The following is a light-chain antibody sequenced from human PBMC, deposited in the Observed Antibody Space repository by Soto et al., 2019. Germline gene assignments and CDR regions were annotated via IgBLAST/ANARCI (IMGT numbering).Light chain of an antibody. J-gene: IGLJ2*01. Sequence: QSVLTQPPSVSGSPGQSVTISCTGTSRDIGGYNHVSWYQQHPGKAPKLIVYDVAKRPSGVPDRFSGSKSGNTASLTISGLLPEDEADYSCCSYSGSRLIFGGGTKLTVL. CDR3: CSYSGSRLI. V-gene: IGLV2-11*01. CDR1: SRDIGGYNH. CDR2: DVA.